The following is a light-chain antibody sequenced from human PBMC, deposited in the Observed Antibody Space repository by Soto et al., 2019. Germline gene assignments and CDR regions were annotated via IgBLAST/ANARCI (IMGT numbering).Light chain of an antibody. CDR3: GTWDSSLSAWV. CDR1: SSNIGNNY. V-gene: IGLV1-51*02. Sequence: QSVLTQPPSVSAATGEKVTISCSGSSSNIGNNYVSWYQQLPGTAPKLLIYENNKRPSGIPDRFSGSKSGTSATLGITGLQTGDEADYYCGTWDSSLSAWVFCGGIKLTVL. J-gene: IGLJ3*02. CDR2: ENN.